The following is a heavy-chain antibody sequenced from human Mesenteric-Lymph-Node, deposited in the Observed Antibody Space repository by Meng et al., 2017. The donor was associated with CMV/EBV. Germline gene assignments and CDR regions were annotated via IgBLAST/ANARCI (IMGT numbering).Heavy chain of an antibody. Sequence: ESLKISCSVSGDSVTSGRYYWSWIRQPPGKGLEWIGRVYYSGNTDDNPSLKSRLTISVDTSKNQYSLNLRSVTAADTAVYYCAREEGRLGYFDYWGQGMLVTVSS. CDR1: GDSVTSGRYY. V-gene: IGHV4-61*01. J-gene: IGHJ4*02. D-gene: IGHD2-21*01. CDR2: VYYSGNT. CDR3: AREEGRLGYFDY.